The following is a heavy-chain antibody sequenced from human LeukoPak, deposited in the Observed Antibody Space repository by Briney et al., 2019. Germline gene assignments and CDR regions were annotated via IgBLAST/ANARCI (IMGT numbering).Heavy chain of an antibody. CDR3: ARGNDIVATFDY. D-gene: IGHD5-12*01. CDR2: IYTSGST. V-gene: IGHV4-61*02. J-gene: IGHJ4*02. Sequence: SETLSLTCTVSSGSISSGSYYWSWIRQPAGKGLEWIGRIYTSGSTYYNPSLKSRVTISVDTSKNQFSLKLSSVTAADTAVYYCARGNDIVATFDYWGQGTLVTVSS. CDR1: SGSISSGSYY.